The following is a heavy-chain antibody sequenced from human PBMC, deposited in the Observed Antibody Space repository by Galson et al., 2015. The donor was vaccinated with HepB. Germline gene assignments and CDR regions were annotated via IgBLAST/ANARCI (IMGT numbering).Heavy chain of an antibody. CDR1: GYTFTSYY. V-gene: IGHV1-46*01. CDR3: ARGIYDSSGYYRWYFDY. CDR2: INPSGGST. D-gene: IGHD3-22*01. Sequence: SVKVSCKASGYTFTSYYMHWVRQAPGQGLEWMGIINPSGGSTSYAQKFQGRVTMTRDTSTSTVYMELSSLRSEDTAVYYCARGIYDSSGYYRWYFDYWGQGTLVTVSS. J-gene: IGHJ4*02.